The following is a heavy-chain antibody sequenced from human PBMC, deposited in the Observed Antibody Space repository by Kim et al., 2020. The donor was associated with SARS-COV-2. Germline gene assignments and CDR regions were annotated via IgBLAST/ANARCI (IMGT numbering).Heavy chain of an antibody. Sequence: PSLKSRVTRSVDTSKNQFSLKLSSVTAADTAVYDCSRQAREFPVRVNWFHPWGQGTLVTVSS. CDR3: SRQAREFPVRVNWFHP. J-gene: IGHJ5*02. V-gene: IGHV4-39*01. D-gene: IGHD3-10*01.